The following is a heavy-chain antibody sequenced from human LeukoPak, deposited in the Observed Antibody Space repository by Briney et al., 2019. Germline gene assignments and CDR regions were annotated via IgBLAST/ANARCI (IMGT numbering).Heavy chain of an antibody. J-gene: IGHJ4*02. V-gene: IGHV4-4*07. Sequence: SETLSLTCTVSGGSISSYYWSWIRQPAGKGLEWIGRIYTSGSTNYNPSLKSRVTVSVDTSKNQFSLKLSSVTAADTAVYYCRTYYYDSSGYVFDYWGQGTLVTVSS. CDR1: GGSISSYY. CDR3: RTYYYDSSGYVFDY. D-gene: IGHD3-22*01. CDR2: IYTSGST.